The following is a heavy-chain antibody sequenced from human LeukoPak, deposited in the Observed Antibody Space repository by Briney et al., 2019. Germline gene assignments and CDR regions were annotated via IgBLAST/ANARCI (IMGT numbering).Heavy chain of an antibody. CDR2: ISRSGSII. D-gene: IGHD4-17*01. CDR3: ARDLGMTDGDYVSYFDY. Sequence: GGSLRLSCEASGFTFSSYEMNWVRQAPGKGLEWVSYISRSGSIIYYADSVKGRFTISRDNAKNSLYLQMNSLRAEDTAVYYCARDLGMTDGDYVSYFDYWGQGTLVTVSS. CDR1: GFTFSSYE. J-gene: IGHJ4*02. V-gene: IGHV3-48*03.